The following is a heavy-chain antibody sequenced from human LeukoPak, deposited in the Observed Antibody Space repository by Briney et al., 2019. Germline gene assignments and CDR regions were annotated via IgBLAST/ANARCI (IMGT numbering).Heavy chain of an antibody. CDR3: ARDRLHYGEYEKTFDY. D-gene: IGHD4-17*01. CDR2: ISGSGGST. CDR1: GFTFSSYA. V-gene: IGHV3-23*01. J-gene: IGHJ4*02. Sequence: GGSLRLSCAASGFTFSSYAMSWVRQAPGKGLEWVSAISGSGGSTYYADSVKGRFTISRDNSKNTLYLQMNSLRAEDTAVYYCARDRLHYGEYEKTFDYWGQGTLVTVSS.